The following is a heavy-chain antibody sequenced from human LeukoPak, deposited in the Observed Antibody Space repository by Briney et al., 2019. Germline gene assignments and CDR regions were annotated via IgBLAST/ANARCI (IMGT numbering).Heavy chain of an antibody. CDR2: IYDSGST. CDR1: GASIRSGDYY. J-gene: IGHJ3*02. Sequence: PSETLSLTCTVSGASIRSGDYYWSWIRQPPGKGLEWIGYIYDSGSTYYNPSLKSRITISVDMSENRFSLKLSSVTATDTAVYYCARDCSGGSYYGAFDIWGQGTMVTVSS. CDR3: ARDCSGGSYYGAFDI. V-gene: IGHV4-30-4*01. D-gene: IGHD2-15*01.